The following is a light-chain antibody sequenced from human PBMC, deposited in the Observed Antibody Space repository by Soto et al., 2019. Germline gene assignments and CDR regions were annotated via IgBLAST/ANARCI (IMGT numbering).Light chain of an antibody. J-gene: IGLJ2*01. CDR3: SSYAGTYTLL. CDR1: SSHVGGYNY. V-gene: IGLV2-11*01. Sequence: QSALTQPRSVSGSPGQSVTISCTGTSSHVGGYNYVSWYQQHPGKAPKLMIYDVSKRPSGVPDRFSGSKSGNTASLTISGLQAEDEADYYCSSYAGTYTLLFGGGTKVTVL. CDR2: DVS.